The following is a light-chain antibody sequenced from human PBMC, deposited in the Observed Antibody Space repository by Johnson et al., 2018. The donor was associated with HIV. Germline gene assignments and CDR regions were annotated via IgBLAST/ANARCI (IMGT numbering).Light chain of an antibody. CDR1: SSNIGNNY. CDR2: DNN. J-gene: IGLJ1*01. Sequence: QAVLTQPPSVSAAPGQKVTISCSGRSSNIGNNYVSWYQQLPGTAPKLLIYDNNKRPSGIPDRFSGSQSGTSATLGITGLQTGDEADYYCGTWDSSLSAYVFGTGTKVTVL. CDR3: GTWDSSLSAYV. V-gene: IGLV1-51*01.